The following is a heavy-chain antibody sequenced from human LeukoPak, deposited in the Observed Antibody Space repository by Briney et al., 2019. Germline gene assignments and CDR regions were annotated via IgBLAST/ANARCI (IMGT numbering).Heavy chain of an antibody. D-gene: IGHD3-3*01. J-gene: IGHJ6*03. CDR2: IHYSGST. Sequence: NPSETLSLTCTVSGGSISSSSYYWGWIRQPPGKGLEWIGTIHYSGSTYYNTSLKSRVTISVDTSKNQFSLKLRSVTAADTAVYYCARDHQGTYFDFWSGSKANNYYYMDVWGKGTTVTVSS. CDR3: ARDHQGTYFDFWSGSKANNYYYMDV. CDR1: GGSISSSSYY. V-gene: IGHV4-39*07.